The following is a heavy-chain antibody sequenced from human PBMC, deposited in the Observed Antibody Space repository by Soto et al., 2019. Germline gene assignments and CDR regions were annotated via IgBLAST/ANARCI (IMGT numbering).Heavy chain of an antibody. J-gene: IGHJ4*02. D-gene: IGHD5-12*01. CDR2: IYYSGST. Sequence: SETLSLTCTVSGCSISSYYWSWIRQPPGKGLEWIGYIYYSGSTNYNPSLKSRVTISVDTSKNQFSLKLSSVTAADTAVYYCARDRGYSGYDFYYWGQGTLVTVSS. CDR1: GCSISSYY. V-gene: IGHV4-59*12. CDR3: ARDRGYSGYDFYY.